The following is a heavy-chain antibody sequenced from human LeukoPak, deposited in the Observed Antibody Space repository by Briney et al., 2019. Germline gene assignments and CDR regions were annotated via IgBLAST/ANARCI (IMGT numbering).Heavy chain of an antibody. CDR1: GFTVSSNY. CDR3: ARDTYYYDSSGYYLMGGFDY. D-gene: IGHD3-22*01. Sequence: GGSLRLSCAASGFTVSSNYMSWVRQAPGKGLEWVSYISSRSRTIYYADSVKGRFTISRDNAKNSLYLQMNSLRAEDTAVYYCARDTYYYDSSGYYLMGGFDYRGQGTLVTVSS. CDR2: ISSRSRTI. V-gene: IGHV3-48*01. J-gene: IGHJ4*02.